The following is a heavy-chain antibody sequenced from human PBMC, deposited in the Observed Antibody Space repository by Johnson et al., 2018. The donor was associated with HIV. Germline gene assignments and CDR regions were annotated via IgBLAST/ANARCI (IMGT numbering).Heavy chain of an antibody. CDR3: AKLDVSLDAFDI. V-gene: IGHV3-30*18. D-gene: IGHD5/OR15-5a*01. J-gene: IGHJ3*02. CDR1: GFTFNSYW. Sequence: QVQLVESGGGLVQPGGSLRLSCVVSGFTFNSYWMSWVRQAPGKGLEWVAVISYDGSNEYYADSVKGRFTISRDNSKYTLYLQMNSLRAEDTAVYYCAKLDVSLDAFDIWGQGTMVTVSS. CDR2: ISYDGSNE.